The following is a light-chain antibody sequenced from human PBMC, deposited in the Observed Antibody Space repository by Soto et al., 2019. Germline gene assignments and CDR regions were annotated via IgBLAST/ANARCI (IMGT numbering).Light chain of an antibody. Sequence: QSVLTQPPSVSAAPGQKVTISCSGSSSNIATNYVSCYQQLPETAPKLLIYDNNKRPSGIPDRFSGSKSGTSATLAIIGLQTGDEADYYCGTWDTSLSVVVLGGGTKLTVL. CDR3: GTWDTSLSVVV. J-gene: IGLJ3*02. V-gene: IGLV1-51*01. CDR2: DNN. CDR1: SSNIATNY.